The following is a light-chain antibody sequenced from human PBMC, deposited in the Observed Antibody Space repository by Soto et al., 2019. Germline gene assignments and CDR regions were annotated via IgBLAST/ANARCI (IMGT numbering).Light chain of an antibody. V-gene: IGLV7-46*01. J-gene: IGLJ1*01. CDR1: TGAVTSGHY. Sequence: QAVVTQEPSLTVSPGGTVTLTCGSSTGAVTSGHYPPWFQQQSGQAPRTLIYDTNNRHSWTPARFSGSLLGGKGSLTLSDAQPEEEADYYCLLIYPGVGEVFGTGTKLTVL. CDR2: DTN. CDR3: LLIYPGVGEV.